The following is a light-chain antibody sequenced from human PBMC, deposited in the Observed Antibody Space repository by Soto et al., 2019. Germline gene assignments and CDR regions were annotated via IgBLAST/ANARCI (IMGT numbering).Light chain of an antibody. CDR3: QQRSNWPRT. CDR2: DAS. CDR1: QSVSSY. V-gene: IGKV3-11*01. J-gene: IGKJ1*01. Sequence: EIVLTQSPGTLSLSPWERATLSCMASQSVSSYLAWYQHTPGQATSLIVYDASNRATGIPARFSGSGSGTDFTLTISSLEPEDFAVYYCQQRSNWPRTFGQGTKVDIK.